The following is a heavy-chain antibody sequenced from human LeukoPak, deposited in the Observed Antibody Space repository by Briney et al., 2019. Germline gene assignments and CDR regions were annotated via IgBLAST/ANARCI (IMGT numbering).Heavy chain of an antibody. Sequence: GGSLRLSCAASGFTFSNYWMHWVRQAPGKGLEWVSSISSSSSYIYYADSVKGRFTISRDNAKNSLYLQMNSLRAEDTAVYYCAGHYDILTGARGGKAAFDIWGQGTMVTVSS. CDR2: ISSSSSYI. V-gene: IGHV3-21*01. CDR1: GFTFSNYW. J-gene: IGHJ3*02. D-gene: IGHD3-9*01. CDR3: AGHYDILTGARGGKAAFDI.